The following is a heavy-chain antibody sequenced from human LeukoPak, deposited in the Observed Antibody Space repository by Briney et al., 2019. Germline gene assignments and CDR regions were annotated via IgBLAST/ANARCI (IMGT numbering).Heavy chain of an antibody. V-gene: IGHV3-73*01. D-gene: IGHD4/OR15-4a*01. CDR1: GFTFSGSA. CDR2: IRSKANSYAT. Sequence: PGGSLRLSCAASGFTFSGSAMHWVRQASGKGLEWVGRIRSKANSYATAYAASVKGRFTISRDDSKNTAHLQMNSLRAEDTAVYYCAKALYGGNDYWGQGTLVTVSS. CDR3: AKALYGGNDY. J-gene: IGHJ4*02.